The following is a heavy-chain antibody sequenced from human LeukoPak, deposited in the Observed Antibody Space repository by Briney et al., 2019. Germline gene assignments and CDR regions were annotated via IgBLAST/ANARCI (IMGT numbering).Heavy chain of an antibody. CDR1: GFTFSSYA. J-gene: IGHJ3*02. D-gene: IGHD3-3*01. Sequence: GGSLRLSCAASGFTFSSYAMSWVRQAPGKGLEWVLAISGSGGSTYYADSVKGRFTISRDNSKNTMCLQMSSLRAEDTAVYYCAKSRGRTIFDPFDIWGQGTMVTVSS. CDR2: ISGSGGST. V-gene: IGHV3-23*01. CDR3: AKSRGRTIFDPFDI.